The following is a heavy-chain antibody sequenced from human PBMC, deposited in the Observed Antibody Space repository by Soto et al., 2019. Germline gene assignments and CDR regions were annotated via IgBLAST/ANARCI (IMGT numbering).Heavy chain of an antibody. CDR1: GFTFSNYI. CDR3: VRGGSSRSY. CDR2: LSSGSRYV. V-gene: IGHV3-21*01. Sequence: GGSLRLSCTPSGFTFSNYIMTWVRQAPGKGLEWVSSLSSGSRYVYYADSVKGRFTISRDDAKNPVYLQMNSLRAEDAAVYYCVRGGSSRSYWGQGSRVTVSS. D-gene: IGHD3-16*02. J-gene: IGHJ4*02.